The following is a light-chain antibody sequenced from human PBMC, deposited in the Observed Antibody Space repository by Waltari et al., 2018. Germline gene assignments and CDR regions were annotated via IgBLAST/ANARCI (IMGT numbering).Light chain of an antibody. CDR1: GSNIGAGYD. V-gene: IGLV1-40*01. Sequence: QSVLTQPPSVSGAPGQRVTISCTGSGSNIGAGYDVPWYQQLPRAAPKLLISGSTSRPLGVPARFFGSTSGTSASLAITGLQAEDEADYYCQSYDTSLSVVFGGGTKLTVL. J-gene: IGLJ3*02. CDR3: QSYDTSLSVV. CDR2: GST.